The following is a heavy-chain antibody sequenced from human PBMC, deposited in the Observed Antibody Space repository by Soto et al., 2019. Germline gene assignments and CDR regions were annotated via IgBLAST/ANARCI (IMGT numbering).Heavy chain of an antibody. V-gene: IGHV4-34*01. J-gene: IGHJ6*02. D-gene: IGHD6-13*01. CDR1: GGSFSGYY. CDR3: ARDLLGIAAAGTPYYYYGMDV. CDR2: INHSGST. Sequence: PSETLSLTCAVYGGSFSGYYWSWIRQPPGKGLEWIGEINHSGSTNYNPSLKSRVTISVDTSKNQFSLKLSSVTAADTAVYYCARDLLGIAAAGTPYYYYGMDVWGQGTTVTVSS.